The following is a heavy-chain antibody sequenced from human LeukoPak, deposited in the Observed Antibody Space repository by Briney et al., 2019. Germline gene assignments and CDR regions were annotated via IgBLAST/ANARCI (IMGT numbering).Heavy chain of an antibody. CDR1: GYSFTSYW. CDR3: ARPKVVTGSVYNFDY. D-gene: IGHD2-21*02. J-gene: IGHJ4*02. Sequence: GESLKISCKGSGYSFTSYWIGWVRQLPGKGLEWMGIIYPGDSDTRYSPSFQGQVTISADKSISTAYLQWSSLKASDTAMYYCARPKVVTGSVYNFDYWGQGTLVTVSS. CDR2: IYPGDSDT. V-gene: IGHV5-51*01.